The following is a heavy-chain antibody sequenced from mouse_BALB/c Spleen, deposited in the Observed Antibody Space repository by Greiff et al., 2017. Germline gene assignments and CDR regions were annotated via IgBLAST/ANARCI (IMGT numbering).Heavy chain of an antibody. J-gene: IGHJ3*01. D-gene: IGHD2-4*01. CDR3: ARSGYYDDEELAY. Sequence: VQLKESGPELVKPGASVKISCKASGYSFTGYFMNWVMQSHGKSLEWIGRINPYNGDTFYNQKFKGKATLTVDKSSSTAHMELRSLASEDSAVYYCARSGYYDDEELAYWGQGTLVTVSA. CDR1: GYSFTGYF. CDR2: INPYNGDT. V-gene: IGHV1-20*02.